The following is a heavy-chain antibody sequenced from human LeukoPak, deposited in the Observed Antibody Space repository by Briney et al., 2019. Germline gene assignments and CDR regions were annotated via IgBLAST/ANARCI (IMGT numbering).Heavy chain of an antibody. CDR2: LYYSGST. J-gene: IGHJ4*02. V-gene: IGHV4-61*01. CDR3: ARAPVYGDFFFDY. CDR1: GGSISSSSYY. D-gene: IGHD4-17*01. Sequence: PSETLSLTCTVSGGSISSSSYYWSWIRQPPGKGLEWIGYLYYSGSTNYNPSLKSRVAISVDTSKKQISLKLRSVTAADTAIYYCARAPVYGDFFFDYWGQGTLVTVSS.